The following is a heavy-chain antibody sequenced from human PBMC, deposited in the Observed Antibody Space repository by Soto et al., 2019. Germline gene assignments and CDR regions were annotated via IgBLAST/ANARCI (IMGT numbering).Heavy chain of an antibody. D-gene: IGHD2-21*02. J-gene: IGHJ2*01. CDR1: GGTFSSHT. CDR3: ARPDLSDGWDVDL. Sequence: QDQLVQSGAELTKPGSSVNVSCKASGGTFSSHTFSWVRQAPGKGLEWMGRIILALGTATYAQKFQGRVTITADEAATTVYMELNILRCEDTAVYYSARPDLSDGWDVDLWRHGTRVS. CDR2: IILALGTA. V-gene: IGHV1-69*08.